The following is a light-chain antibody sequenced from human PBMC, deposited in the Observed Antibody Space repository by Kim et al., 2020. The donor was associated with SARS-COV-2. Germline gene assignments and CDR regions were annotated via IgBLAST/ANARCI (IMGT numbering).Light chain of an antibody. V-gene: IGLV3-1*01. CDR1: QLRNKY. CDR2: QDT. CDR3: QAWDSSTEV. J-gene: IGLJ1*01. Sequence: VSPGQTASITCSGAQLRNKYASWYQQKPGQSPVLVIYQDTKRPSGIPERFSGSTSGNTATLTISGTQAMDEADYYCQAWDSSTEVFGTGTKVTVL.